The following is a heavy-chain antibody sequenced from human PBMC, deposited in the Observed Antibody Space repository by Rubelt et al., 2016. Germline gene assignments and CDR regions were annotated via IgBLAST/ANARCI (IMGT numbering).Heavy chain of an antibody. Sequence: SSGGYYWSWIRQHPGKGLEWIGYIYYSGSTYYNPSLKSRVTISVDTSKNRFSLKLSSVTAADTAVYYCAREGEWSSSWRTDEAFFDYWGQGTLVTVSS. CDR2: IYYSGST. CDR1: SSGGYY. D-gene: IGHD6-13*01. J-gene: IGHJ4*02. V-gene: IGHV4-31*02. CDR3: AREGEWSSSWRTDEAFFDY.